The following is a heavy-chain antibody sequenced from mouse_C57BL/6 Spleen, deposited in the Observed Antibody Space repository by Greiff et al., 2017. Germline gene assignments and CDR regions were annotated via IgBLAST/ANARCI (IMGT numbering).Heavy chain of an antibody. J-gene: IGHJ3*01. V-gene: IGHV5-17*01. D-gene: IGHD1-1*01. CDR1: GFTFRDYG. Sequence: EVQLVESGGGLVKPGGSLKLSCAASGFTFRDYGMHWVRQAPEKGLEWVAYISSGSSTIYYADTVKGRFTISRDNAKNTRFLQLTSLRSEDTAMYYCARNSITTVVATPFAYWGQGTLVTVSA. CDR3: ARNSITTVVATPFAY. CDR2: ISSGSSTI.